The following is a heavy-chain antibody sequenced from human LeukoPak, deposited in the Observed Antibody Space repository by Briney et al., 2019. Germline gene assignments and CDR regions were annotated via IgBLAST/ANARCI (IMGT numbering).Heavy chain of an antibody. J-gene: IGHJ6*03. CDR2: ISGSGGTP. D-gene: IGHD3-10*01. Sequence: GGSLRLSCAASEFTFNYYDMNWVRQAPGKGLEWVSAISGSGGTPYYADSVKGRFTISRDNSKNTLYLQMNSLRAEDTAVYYCARFAAGGSYYYYMDVWGKGTTVTVSS. CDR1: EFTFNYYD. V-gene: IGHV3-23*01. CDR3: ARFAAGGSYYYYMDV.